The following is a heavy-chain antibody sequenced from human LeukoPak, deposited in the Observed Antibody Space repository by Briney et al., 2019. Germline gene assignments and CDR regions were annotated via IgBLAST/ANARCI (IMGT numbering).Heavy chain of an antibody. CDR1: GYSISSGYY. CDR2: IYHSGNT. CDR3: AREGIVDTAMVAKAYWYFDV. D-gene: IGHD5-18*01. V-gene: IGHV4-38-2*02. J-gene: IGHJ2*01. Sequence: PSETLSLTCTVSGYSISSGYYWAWIRQPPGKGLEWIGSIYHSGNTYYNPSLKSRVTISVDTSKSQFSLKLSSVTAADTAVYYCAREGIVDTAMVAKAYWYFDVWGRGTLVTVSS.